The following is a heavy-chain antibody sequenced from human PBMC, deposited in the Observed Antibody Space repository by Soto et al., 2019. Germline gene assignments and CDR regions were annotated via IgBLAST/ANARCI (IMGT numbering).Heavy chain of an antibody. J-gene: IGHJ4*02. CDR1: GFTFSYYS. V-gene: IGHV3-48*01. CDR2: ISSGSSTT. Sequence: EVQLVESGGGLVQPGGSLRLSCAPSGFTFSYYSMNWVRQAPGKGLEWVSYISSGSSTTYYADSVKGRFTISRDNAKNSLHLQMNSLRAEDTAIYYCATQTGDSMGYWGQGTLVTVSS. D-gene: IGHD1-26*01. CDR3: ATQTGDSMGY.